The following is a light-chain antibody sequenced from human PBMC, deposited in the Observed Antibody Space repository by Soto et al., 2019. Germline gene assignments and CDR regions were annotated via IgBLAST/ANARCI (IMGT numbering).Light chain of an antibody. V-gene: IGKV1-9*01. CDR3: QQFNASPLT. J-gene: IGKJ4*01. CDR1: QVISDY. CDR2: GAS. Sequence: DIQLTQSPSFLSASVGDRVTISCRASQVISDYLAWYQQKPGKAPNLLIYGASTLQSWVPSRFSGSASGTEFTLTISSLQPEDFATYFCQQFNASPLTFGGGTKLEIK.